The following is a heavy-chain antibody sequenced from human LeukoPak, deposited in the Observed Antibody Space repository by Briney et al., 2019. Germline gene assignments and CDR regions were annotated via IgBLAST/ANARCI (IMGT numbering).Heavy chain of an antibody. J-gene: IGHJ4*02. CDR1: GFTVSSKY. CDR2: IYSGGST. Sequence: GGSLRLSCAASGFTVSSKYMNWVRQAPGKGLEWVSVIYSGGSTYYADSVRGRFTISRDNSKNTLYLQMNSLGAEDTAVYYCARVSYYDSSGYYFLSYVDYWGQGTLVTVSS. D-gene: IGHD3-22*01. V-gene: IGHV3-53*01. CDR3: ARVSYYDSSGYYFLSYVDY.